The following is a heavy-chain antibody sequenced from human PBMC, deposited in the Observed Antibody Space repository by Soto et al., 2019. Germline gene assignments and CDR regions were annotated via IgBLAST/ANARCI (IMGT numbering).Heavy chain of an antibody. J-gene: IGHJ4*02. CDR1: GFTFDDYT. CDR3: AKAKPGGDEYSSSLDY. Sequence: EVQLVESGGVVVQPGGSLRLSCAASGFTFDDYTMHWVRQAPGKGLEWVSLISWDGGSTYYADSVKGRFTISRDNSKNSLYLQMHSLRTEDTALYYCAKAKPGGDEYSSSLDYWGEGTLVTVSS. CDR2: ISWDGGST. D-gene: IGHD6-6*01. V-gene: IGHV3-43*01.